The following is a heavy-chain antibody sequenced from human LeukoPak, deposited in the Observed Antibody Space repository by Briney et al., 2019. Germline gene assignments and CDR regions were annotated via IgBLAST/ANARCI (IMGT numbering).Heavy chain of an antibody. CDR2: ISGSGGST. J-gene: IGHJ4*02. Sequence: GGSLRLSCAASGFTFSSYAMSWVRQAPGKGLEWVSAISGSGGSTYYADSVKGRFTISRDNSKNTLYLQMDSLRAEDTAVYYCARWGPAYSSGFDYWGQGTLVTVSS. D-gene: IGHD3-22*01. V-gene: IGHV3-23*01. CDR1: GFTFSSYA. CDR3: ARWGPAYSSGFDY.